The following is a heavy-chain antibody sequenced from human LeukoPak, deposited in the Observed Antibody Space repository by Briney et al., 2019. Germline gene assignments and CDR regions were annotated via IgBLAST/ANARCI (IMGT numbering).Heavy chain of an antibody. CDR2: INEDGSEK. D-gene: IGHD3-22*01. J-gene: IGHJ4*02. Sequence: GGSLRLSCAASGFTFSTHWMSWVRQAPGKGLEWVADINEDGSEKYYVDSVKGRLTISRDNAKNSLYLQMNSLRAEDTALYYCARIYYDSSGYRLFDYWGQGTLVTVSS. CDR3: ARIYYDSSGYRLFDY. CDR1: GFTFSTHW. V-gene: IGHV3-7*02.